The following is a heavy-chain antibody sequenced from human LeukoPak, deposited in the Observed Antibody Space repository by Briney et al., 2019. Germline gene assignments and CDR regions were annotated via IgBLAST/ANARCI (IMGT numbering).Heavy chain of an antibody. V-gene: IGHV4-39*07. Sequence: SETLSLTCTVSGGSISSSSYYWGWIRQPPGKGLEWIGSIYYSGSTYYNPSLKSRVTISVDTSKNQFSLKLSSVTAADTAVYYCARDSPHYYDRVHFDYWGQGTLVTVSS. J-gene: IGHJ4*02. CDR2: IYYSGST. CDR3: ARDSPHYYDRVHFDY. D-gene: IGHD3-22*01. CDR1: GGSISSSSYY.